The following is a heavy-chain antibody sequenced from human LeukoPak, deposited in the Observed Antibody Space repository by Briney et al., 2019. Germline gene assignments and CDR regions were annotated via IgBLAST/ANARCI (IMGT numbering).Heavy chain of an antibody. CDR2: ISWNSGSI. CDR1: GFTFDDYA. J-gene: IGHJ6*02. CDR3: ARSYRLVRATDYGMDV. D-gene: IGHD6-19*01. Sequence: GGSLRLSCAASGFTFDDYAMHWVRQAPGKGLEWVSGISWNSGSIGYADSVKGRFTISRDNAKNSLYLQMNSLRAEDTAVYYCARSYRLVRATDYGMDVWGQGTTVTVSS. V-gene: IGHV3-9*01.